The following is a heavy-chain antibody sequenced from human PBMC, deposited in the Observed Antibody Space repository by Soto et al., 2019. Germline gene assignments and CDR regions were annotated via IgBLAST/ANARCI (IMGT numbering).Heavy chain of an antibody. V-gene: IGHV4-34*01. Sequence: SETLSLTCAVYGGSFSGYYWSWIRQPPGKGLEWIGEINHSGSTNYNPSLKSRVTISVDTSKNQVSLKLSSVTAADTAVYYCARGSQAGYSSSWYRYYYMDVWGKGTTVTVSS. CDR1: GGSFSGYY. J-gene: IGHJ6*03. CDR2: INHSGST. D-gene: IGHD6-13*01. CDR3: ARGSQAGYSSSWYRYYYMDV.